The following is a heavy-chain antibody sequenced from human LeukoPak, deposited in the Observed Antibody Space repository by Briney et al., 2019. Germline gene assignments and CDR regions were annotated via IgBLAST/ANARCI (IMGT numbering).Heavy chain of an antibody. CDR1: VYTFTSYD. CDR2: MNPNSGNT. Sequence: ASVKVSCKACVYTFTSYDINWVRQATGQGLEWMGWMNPNSGNTGYAQKFQGRVTMTRNTSISTAYMELSSLRSEDTAVYYCARGRQYAYYYDNYYGMDVWGQGTTVSVSS. V-gene: IGHV1-8*01. CDR3: ARGRQYAYYYDNYYGMDV. D-gene: IGHD3-22*01. J-gene: IGHJ6*02.